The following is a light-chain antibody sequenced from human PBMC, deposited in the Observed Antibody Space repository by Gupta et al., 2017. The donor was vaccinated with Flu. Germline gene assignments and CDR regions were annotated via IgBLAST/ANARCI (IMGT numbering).Light chain of an antibody. J-gene: IGLJ3*02. V-gene: IGLV5-45*01. Sequence: CTLRSDINIGTHSIYWYQQRPGSPPQHLLGYNSDSDKQQGSGVPSRFSGSKDVSANAGILVISGLQSDDEAAYYCMIWHSSASVFGGGTKLTVL. CDR2: YNSDSDK. CDR3: MIWHSSASV. CDR1: SDINIGTHS.